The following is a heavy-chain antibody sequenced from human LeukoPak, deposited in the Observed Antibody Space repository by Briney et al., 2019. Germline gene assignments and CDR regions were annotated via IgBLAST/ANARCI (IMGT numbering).Heavy chain of an antibody. CDR2: IIPIFGTA. CDR3: TTFWSGYYRTRDDAFDI. J-gene: IGHJ3*02. Sequence: ASMKVSCKASGGTFSSYAISWVRQAPGQGLEWMGGIIPIFGTANYAQKFQGRVTITTDESTSTAYMELSSLRSEDTAVYYCTTFWSGYYRTRDDAFDIWGQGTMVTVSS. V-gene: IGHV1-69*05. CDR1: GGTFSSYA. D-gene: IGHD3-3*01.